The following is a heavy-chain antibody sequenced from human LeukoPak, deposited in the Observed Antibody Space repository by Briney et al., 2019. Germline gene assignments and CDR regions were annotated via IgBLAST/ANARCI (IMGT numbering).Heavy chain of an antibody. D-gene: IGHD1-26*01. V-gene: IGHV1-46*01. J-gene: IGHJ4*02. CDR1: GYTFTSYH. CDR3: ARELSGSYYCDY. Sequence: GASVKVSCKASGYTFTSYHMHWVRQAPGQGLEWMGIIKSGGGSTSYEQKLQGRVTMTRDTSTSTVYMELSSLRSEDTAVYYCARELSGSYYCDYWGQGTLVTVSS. CDR2: IKSGGGST.